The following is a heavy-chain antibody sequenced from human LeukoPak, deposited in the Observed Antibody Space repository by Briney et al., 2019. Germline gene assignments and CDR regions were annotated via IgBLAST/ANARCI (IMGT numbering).Heavy chain of an antibody. Sequence: GASVKVSCKASGYTFTSYYMHWVRQAPGQGLEWMGIINPSGGSTSYAQKFQGRVTMTRDTSTSTVYMELSSLRSEDTAVYYCATTYYYDSTTPYYYYGMDVWGQGTTVTVSS. V-gene: IGHV1-46*01. CDR3: ATTYYYDSTTPYYYYGMDV. CDR2: INPSGGST. J-gene: IGHJ6*02. D-gene: IGHD3-22*01. CDR1: GYTFTSYY.